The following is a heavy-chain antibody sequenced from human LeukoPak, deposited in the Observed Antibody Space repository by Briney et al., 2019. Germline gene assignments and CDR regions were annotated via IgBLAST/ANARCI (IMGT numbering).Heavy chain of an antibody. V-gene: IGHV3-33*08. CDR3: ARDHYDFWSGVYYYYYYGMDV. Sequence: PGGSLRLSCAASGFTFSSYGMHWVRQAPGKGLEWVAVIWYDGSNKYYADSVKGRFTISRDNSKNTLYLQMNSLRAEDTAVYYCARDHYDFWSGVYYYYYYGMDVWGQGTTVTVSS. CDR2: IWYDGSNK. D-gene: IGHD3-3*01. J-gene: IGHJ6*02. CDR1: GFTFSSYG.